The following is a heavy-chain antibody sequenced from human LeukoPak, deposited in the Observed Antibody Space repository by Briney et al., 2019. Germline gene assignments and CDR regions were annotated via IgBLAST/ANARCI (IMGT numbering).Heavy chain of an antibody. Sequence: SETLSLTYAVYGGSFSGYYWSWIRQPPXXGLEWIGEINHSGSTNYNPSLKSRVTISVDTSKNQFSLKLSSVTAADTAVYYCARGRYQRDYWGQGTLVTVSS. CDR2: INHSGST. J-gene: IGHJ4*02. V-gene: IGHV4-34*01. CDR3: ARGRYQRDY. D-gene: IGHD2-2*01. CDR1: GGSFSGYY.